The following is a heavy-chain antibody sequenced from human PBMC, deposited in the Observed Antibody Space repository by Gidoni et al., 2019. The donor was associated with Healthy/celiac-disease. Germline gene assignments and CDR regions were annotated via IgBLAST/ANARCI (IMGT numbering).Heavy chain of an antibody. CDR2: IYYSGST. V-gene: IGHV4-30-4*01. CDR1: GGSISSGDYY. J-gene: IGHJ5*02. Sequence: QVQLQESGPGLVKPSQTLSLTCTVPGGSISSGDYYWSWIRQPPGKGLEWIGYIYYSGSTYYNPSLKSRFTISVDTSKNQFSLKLSSVTAADTAVYYCASATHSGYCSGGSCPNWFDPWGQGTLVTVSS. D-gene: IGHD2-15*01. CDR3: ASATHSGYCSGGSCPNWFDP.